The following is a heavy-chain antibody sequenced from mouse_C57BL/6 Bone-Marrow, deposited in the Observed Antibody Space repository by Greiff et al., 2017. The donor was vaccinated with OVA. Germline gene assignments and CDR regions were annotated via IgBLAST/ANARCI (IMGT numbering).Heavy chain of an antibody. CDR2: ISRGGDYI. Sequence: EVQLQESGEGLVKPGGSLKLSCAASGFTFSSYAMSWVRQTPEKRLEWVAYISRGGDYIYYADTVKGRFTISRDNARNTLYLQMSSLKSEDTAMYYCTRFGSSYWYFDVWGTGTTVTVSS. J-gene: IGHJ1*03. CDR3: TRFGSSYWYFDV. V-gene: IGHV5-9-1*02. D-gene: IGHD1-1*01. CDR1: GFTFSSYA.